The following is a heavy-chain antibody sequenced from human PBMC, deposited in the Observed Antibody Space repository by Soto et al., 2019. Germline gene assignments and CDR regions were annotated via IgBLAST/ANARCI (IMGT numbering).Heavy chain of an antibody. J-gene: IGHJ6*02. CDR3: TKEVYGMGYYYYGMDV. Sequence: PGGSLRLSCAASGFIFDDFAMHWARQAPGKGLEWVSSITWNSASVAYADSVKGRFTISRDNAKNSLYLQMNNLRPEDAALYYCTKEVYGMGYYYYGMDVWGQGTTVTVSS. D-gene: IGHD2-8*01. CDR2: ITWNSASV. V-gene: IGHV3-9*01. CDR1: GFIFDDFA.